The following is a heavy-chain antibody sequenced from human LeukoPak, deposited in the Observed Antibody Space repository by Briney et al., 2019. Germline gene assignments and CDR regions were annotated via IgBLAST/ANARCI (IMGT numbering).Heavy chain of an antibody. J-gene: IGHJ6*01. CDR1: GYTFSSYD. Sequence: GASVKVSFKASGYTFSSYDINWVRQATGQGLEWMGWKNPNSGRTGFAQKFQGRLTMTTDTSISTAYMELSSLTSEDTAVYYCARGPVRTHGMDVWGQGTTVTVSS. CDR2: KNPNSGRT. CDR3: ARGPVRTHGMDV. V-gene: IGHV1-8*01.